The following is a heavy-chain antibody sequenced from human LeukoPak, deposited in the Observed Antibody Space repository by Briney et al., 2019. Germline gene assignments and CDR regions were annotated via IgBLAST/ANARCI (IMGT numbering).Heavy chain of an antibody. J-gene: IGHJ4*02. CDR3: ARGRGVAVTGTIDY. D-gene: IGHD6-19*01. V-gene: IGHV1-2*02. CDR1: GYTFTGYY. Sequence: ASVKVSCKASGYTFTGYYMHWVRQAPGQGLEWMGWINPNSGGAKYAQKFQGRVTMTGDTATGTAYMGLSRLTSDDTAVYYCARGRGVAVTGTIDYWGQGTLVTVSS. CDR2: INPNSGGA.